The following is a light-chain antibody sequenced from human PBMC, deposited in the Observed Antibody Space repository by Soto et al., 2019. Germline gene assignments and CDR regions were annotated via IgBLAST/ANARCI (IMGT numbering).Light chain of an antibody. Sequence: QPVLTQPPSASGSPGQSVTISCTGTSSDVGAYIYASWYQQHPGTAPKLIIYEVNKRPSGVPDRFSGSRSGNTASLTVSGLQPEDAADYYCISYAGNHNLVFGGGTQLTVL. J-gene: IGLJ2*01. CDR1: SSDVGAYIY. V-gene: IGLV2-8*01. CDR2: EVN. CDR3: ISYAGNHNLV.